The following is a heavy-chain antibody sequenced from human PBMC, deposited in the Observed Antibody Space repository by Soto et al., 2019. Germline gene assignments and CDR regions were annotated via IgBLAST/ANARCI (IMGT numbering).Heavy chain of an antibody. Sequence: GESLKISCKGSGYSFTSYWIGWVRQMPGKGLEWMGIIYPGDSDTRYSPSFQGQVTISADKSISTAYLQWSSLKASDTTMYYCARQNGWLLSDDNYSYYGMDVWGQGTTVTVSS. CDR3: ARQNGWLLSDDNYSYYGMDV. CDR1: GYSFTSYW. J-gene: IGHJ6*02. V-gene: IGHV5-51*01. CDR2: IYPGDSDT. D-gene: IGHD3-9*01.